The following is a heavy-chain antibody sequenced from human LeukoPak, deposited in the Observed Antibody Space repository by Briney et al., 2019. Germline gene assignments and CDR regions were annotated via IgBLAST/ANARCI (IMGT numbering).Heavy chain of an antibody. Sequence: PSETLSLTCTVSGGSISSYYWTWIRQPAGKGLEWIGRIYTTGSTNYNPSLNSRVTMSVDTSKNQFSLKLSSVTAADTAVYYCARQIAVAGESGFDYWGQGTLVNVSS. CDR3: ARQIAVAGESGFDY. V-gene: IGHV4-4*07. D-gene: IGHD6-19*01. CDR2: IYTTGST. J-gene: IGHJ4*02. CDR1: GGSISSYY.